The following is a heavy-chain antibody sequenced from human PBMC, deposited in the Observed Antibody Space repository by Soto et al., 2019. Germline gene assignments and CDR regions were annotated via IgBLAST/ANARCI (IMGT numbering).Heavy chain of an antibody. CDR3: AKDRSGGSWNRDAFDI. Sequence: EVQLLESGGGLVQPGGSLRISCSASGFTFSTYAMSWVRQAPGKGLEWVSLISSSGGSTYYADSVEGRFTISRDNSKDKLYLQMNSLRAEDTAVYYCAKDRSGGSWNRDAFDIWGQGTMVTVSS. J-gene: IGHJ3*02. V-gene: IGHV3-23*01. CDR2: ISSSGGST. CDR1: GFTFSTYA. D-gene: IGHD6-13*01.